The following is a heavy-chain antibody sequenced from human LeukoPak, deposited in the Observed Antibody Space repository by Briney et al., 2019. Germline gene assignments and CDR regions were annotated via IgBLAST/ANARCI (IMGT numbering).Heavy chain of an antibody. V-gene: IGHV3-33*01. Sequence: GGSLRLSCAASGFTFSSYGMHWVRQAPGKGLEWVALIWYDGSNKYYADSVKGRFTISRDNSKNTLYLQMSSLRAEDTAVYYCARDRDAEWPLRILDYWGQGTLVTVSS. D-gene: IGHD3-3*01. CDR2: IWYDGSNK. J-gene: IGHJ4*02. CDR1: GFTFSSYG. CDR3: ARDRDAEWPLRILDY.